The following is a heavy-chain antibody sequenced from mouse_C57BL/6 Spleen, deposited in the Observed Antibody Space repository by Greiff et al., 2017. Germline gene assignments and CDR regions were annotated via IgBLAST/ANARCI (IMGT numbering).Heavy chain of an antibody. V-gene: IGHV1-81*01. CDR3: ARAREYYGSSPWYFDV. J-gene: IGHJ1*03. CDR1: GYTFTSYG. CDR2: IYPRSGNT. D-gene: IGHD1-1*01. Sequence: VQLQQSGAELARPGASVKLSCKASGYTFTSYGISWVKQRTGQGLEWIGEIYPRSGNTYYNEKFKGKATLTADKSSSTAYMELRSLTSEDAEVYIGARAREYYGSSPWYFDVWGTGTTVTVSS.